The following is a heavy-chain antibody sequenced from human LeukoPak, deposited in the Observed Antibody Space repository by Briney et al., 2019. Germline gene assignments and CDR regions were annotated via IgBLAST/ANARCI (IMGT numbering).Heavy chain of an antibody. V-gene: IGHV4-59*01. J-gene: IGHJ3*02. CDR3: ARGGARGSSAFVI. CDR1: GDSISAFY. CDR2: IYYSGST. D-gene: IGHD3-10*01. Sequence: SWETLSLTCTVSGDSISAFYWSWIRQPPGKGLEWIGYIYYSGSTNYNPSLKSRVTILIETSKNQFSLKLRSVTAADTAVYYCARGGARGSSAFVIWGQGTMVTVSS.